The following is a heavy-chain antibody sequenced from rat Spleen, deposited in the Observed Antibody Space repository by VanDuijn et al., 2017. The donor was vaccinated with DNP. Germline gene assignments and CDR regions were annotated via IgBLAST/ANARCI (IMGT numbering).Heavy chain of an antibody. V-gene: IGHV3-3*01. CDR3: VRGHPPRGFDY. J-gene: IGHJ2*01. Sequence: EVQLQESGPGLVKPSQSLSLTCSVTGHSITSSNRWTWIRKFPGDKLEWMGYIDSAGVSIQNPSLKSRISITRDTSKNQFFLQLNSVTTEDTATYYSVRGHPPRGFDYWGQGVMVTVSS. CDR2: IDSAGVS. CDR1: GHSITSSNR. D-gene: IGHD3-8*01.